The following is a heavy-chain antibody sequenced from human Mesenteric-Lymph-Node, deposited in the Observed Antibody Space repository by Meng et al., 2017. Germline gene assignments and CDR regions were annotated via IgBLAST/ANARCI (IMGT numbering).Heavy chain of an antibody. CDR3: ARDQEDYVWGSYRYTRYYGMDV. CDR1: GFTFSSYA. Sequence: GGSLRLSCAASGFTFSSYAMHWVRQAPGKGLEWVAVISYDGSNKYYADSVKGRFTISRDNSKNTLYLQMNSLRAEDTAVYYCARDQEDYVWGSYRYTRYYGMDVWGQGTTVTVSS. CDR2: ISYDGSNK. J-gene: IGHJ6*02. D-gene: IGHD3-16*02. V-gene: IGHV3-30*04.